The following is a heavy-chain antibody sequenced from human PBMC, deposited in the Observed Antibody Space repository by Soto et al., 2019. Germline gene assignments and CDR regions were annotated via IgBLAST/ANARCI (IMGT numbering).Heavy chain of an antibody. Sequence: QVQLVQSGAEVKKPGSSVKVSCKASGGTFSSYAINWVRQAPGQGLEWMGGIIPIFGTANYAQKFQGRVTITADKSTSTAYMELSSLRSEDTAVYYCARDLLDCSSTSCYSGQNWFDPWGQGTLVTVSS. CDR1: GGTFSSYA. CDR3: ARDLLDCSSTSCYSGQNWFDP. D-gene: IGHD2-2*01. V-gene: IGHV1-69*06. J-gene: IGHJ5*02. CDR2: IIPIFGTA.